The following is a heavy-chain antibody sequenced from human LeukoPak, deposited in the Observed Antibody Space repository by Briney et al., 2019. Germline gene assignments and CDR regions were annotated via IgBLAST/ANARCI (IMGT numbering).Heavy chain of an antibody. CDR3: AQSRFASGSYSPFNY. D-gene: IGHD3-10*01. Sequence: SGPTLVNPTQTLTLTCTFSGFSLSTSGGGVAWIRQPPGKALEWLALIYWDDDKRYSPSLKSRLTIAKDTSKNRVVLTMTNMGPVDTATYYCAQSRFASGSYSPFNYWGQGTLVTVSS. J-gene: IGHJ4*02. CDR2: IYWDDDK. CDR1: GFSLSTSGGG. V-gene: IGHV2-5*02.